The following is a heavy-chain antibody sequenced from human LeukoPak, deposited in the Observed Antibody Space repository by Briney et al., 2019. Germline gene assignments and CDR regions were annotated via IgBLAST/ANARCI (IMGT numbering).Heavy chain of an antibody. CDR2: ISSSSRYI. CDR1: GFTFSSYS. D-gene: IGHD6-19*01. Sequence: GGSLRLSCAASGFTFSSYSINWVRQAPGKGLEWVSSISSSSRYIYYADSVKGRFTISRDNAKNSLYLQMNSLRAEDTAVYYCAGESSGSRYGGSFDVWGQGTMVTVSS. J-gene: IGHJ3*01. CDR3: AGESSGSRYGGSFDV. V-gene: IGHV3-21*01.